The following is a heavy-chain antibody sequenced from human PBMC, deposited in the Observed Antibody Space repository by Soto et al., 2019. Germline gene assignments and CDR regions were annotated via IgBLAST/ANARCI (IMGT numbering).Heavy chain of an antibody. Sequence: PGGSLRLSFAASGFTVTTTYMGWVRQAPGKGLEWGSIIFIRGESFYADSVKGHFTISSDSSDNTVYLPMNTLKAEDTAVYYCARGGIGMVRTFDHWGQGTLVTVSS. J-gene: IGHJ4*02. V-gene: IGHV3-53*01. CDR1: GFTVTTTY. CDR2: IFIRGES. D-gene: IGHD3-10*01. CDR3: ARGGIGMVRTFDH.